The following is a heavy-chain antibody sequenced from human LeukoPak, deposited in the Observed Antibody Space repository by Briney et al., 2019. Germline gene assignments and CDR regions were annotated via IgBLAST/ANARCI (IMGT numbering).Heavy chain of an antibody. CDR2: IYPGDSDT. CDR1: GYTFTAYW. V-gene: IGHV5-51*01. J-gene: IGHJ4*02. D-gene: IGHD3-22*01. Sequence: GESLKISCKGSGYTFTAYWIGWLRQMPGRGLEWMGIIYPGDSDTRYSPSFQGQVTISADKSISTAYLQWSSLKASDTAMYYCARSYDSSGYQIDYWGQGTLVTVSS. CDR3: ARSYDSSGYQIDY.